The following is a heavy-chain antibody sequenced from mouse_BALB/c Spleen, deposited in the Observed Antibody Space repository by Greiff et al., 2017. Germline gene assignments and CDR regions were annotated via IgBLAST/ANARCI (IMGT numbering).Heavy chain of an antibody. D-gene: IGHD2-4*01. Sequence: DVKLVESGGGLVQPGGSLRLSCATSGFTFTDYYMSWVRQPPGKALEWLGFIRNKANGYTTEYSASVKGRFTISRDNSQSILYLQMNTLRAEDSATYYCARRSTMMWYFDVWGAGTTVTVSS. J-gene: IGHJ1*01. CDR1: GFTFTDYY. CDR3: ARRSTMMWYFDV. CDR2: IRNKANGYTT. V-gene: IGHV7-3*02.